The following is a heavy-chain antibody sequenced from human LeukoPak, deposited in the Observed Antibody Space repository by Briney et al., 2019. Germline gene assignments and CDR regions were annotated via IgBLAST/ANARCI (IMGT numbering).Heavy chain of an antibody. D-gene: IGHD5-12*01. Sequence: GESLKISCKASGYKFTNYWIGWVRQMPGKGLEWMTIIYPGDSETRYSPSFQGQVTISADKSIGTMYLQWSSLKASDTAMYYCARGSSSAVATSFDPWGQGTLVTVSS. CDR3: ARGSSSAVATSFDP. V-gene: IGHV5-51*01. J-gene: IGHJ5*02. CDR1: GYKFTNYW. CDR2: IYPGDSET.